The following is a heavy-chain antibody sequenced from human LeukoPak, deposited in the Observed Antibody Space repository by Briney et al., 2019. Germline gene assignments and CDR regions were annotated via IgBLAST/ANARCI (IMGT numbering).Heavy chain of an antibody. CDR2: IWYDGSNK. J-gene: IGHJ4*02. V-gene: IGHV3-33*01. D-gene: IGHD6-19*01. Sequence: GGSLRLSCAASGFTFSSYGMHWVRQAPGKGLEWVAVIWYDGSNKYYADSVKGRFATSRDNSKNTLYLQMNSLRAEDTAVYYCARDAGGSGGWYYFDYWGQGTLVTVSS. CDR3: ARDAGGSGGWYYFDY. CDR1: GFTFSSYG.